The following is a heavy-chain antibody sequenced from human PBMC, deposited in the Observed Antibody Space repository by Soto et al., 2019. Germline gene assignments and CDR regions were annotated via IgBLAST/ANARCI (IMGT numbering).Heavy chain of an antibody. CDR2: ISGSGGST. CDR3: AKDGRRFLEWDYYGMDV. D-gene: IGHD3-3*01. V-gene: IGHV3-23*01. CDR1: GFTFSSYA. J-gene: IGHJ6*02. Sequence: GGSLRLSCAASGFTFSSYAMSWVRQAPGKGLEWVSAISGSGGSTYYADSVKGRFTISRDNSKNTLYLQMNSLGAEDTAVYYCAKDGRRFLEWDYYGMDVWGQGTTVTVSS.